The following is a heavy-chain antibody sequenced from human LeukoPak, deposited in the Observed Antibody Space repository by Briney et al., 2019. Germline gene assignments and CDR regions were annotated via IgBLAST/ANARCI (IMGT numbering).Heavy chain of an antibody. CDR3: ARARGGYSFDY. D-gene: IGHD3-16*01. CDR2: ISGSGDST. CDR1: GFTFSSYA. Sequence: GGSLRLSCAASGFTFSSYAMSWVRQAPGKGLEWVSAISGSGDSTYYADSVKGRFTISRDNSKSTLYLQMNSLRAEDTAVYYCARARGGYSFDYWGQGTLVTVSS. V-gene: IGHV3-23*01. J-gene: IGHJ4*02.